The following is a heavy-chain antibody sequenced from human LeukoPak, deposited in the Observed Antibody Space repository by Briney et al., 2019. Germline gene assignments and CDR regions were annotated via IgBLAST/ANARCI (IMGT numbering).Heavy chain of an antibody. D-gene: IGHD3-22*01. J-gene: IGHJ6*03. CDR3: ARLGYSYYYYMDV. CDR1: GGSFSGFY. CDR2: TNQTGKT. V-gene: IGHV4-34*01. Sequence: SETLSLTCAVDGGSFSGFYWTWIRQTPGKGLEWIGDTNQTGKTNYNPSLTDYNPSLKSRVTISVDTSKNQLSLKLSSVTAADTAVYYCARLGYSYYYYMDVWGKGTTVTVSS.